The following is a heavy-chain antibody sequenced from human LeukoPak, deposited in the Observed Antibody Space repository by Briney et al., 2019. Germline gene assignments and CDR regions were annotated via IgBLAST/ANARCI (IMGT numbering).Heavy chain of an antibody. CDR3: ARETYFYDTDYYYVKYFDS. V-gene: IGHV3-11*01. CDR1: GFTVSSNY. Sequence: GGSLRLSCAASGFTVSSNYMSWVRQAPGKGLEWVSYISSSGSTIYYADSVKGRFTISRDNAKNSLYLQMNSLSAEDTAVYFCARETYFYDTDYYYVKYFDSWGQGTLVTVSS. D-gene: IGHD3-22*01. CDR2: ISSSGSTI. J-gene: IGHJ4*02.